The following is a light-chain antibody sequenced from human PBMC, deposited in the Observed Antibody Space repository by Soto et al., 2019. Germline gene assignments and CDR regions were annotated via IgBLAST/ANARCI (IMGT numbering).Light chain of an antibody. CDR1: QSVSSN. CDR3: KQYNNWPRT. V-gene: IGKV3-15*01. J-gene: IGKJ1*01. CDR2: GAS. Sequence: EIVMTQSPATLSVSPGERATLSCRASQSVSSNLAWYQQKLGQAPRLLIYGASTRATGIPARFSGSGSGTEFTLTISSLQSEDFAVYYCKQYNNWPRTFGQGTKVEIK.